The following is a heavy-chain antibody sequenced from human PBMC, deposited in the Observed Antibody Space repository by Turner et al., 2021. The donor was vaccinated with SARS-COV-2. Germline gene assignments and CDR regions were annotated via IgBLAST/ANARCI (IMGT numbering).Heavy chain of an antibody. D-gene: IGHD6-19*01. CDR3: ARGSGWVADY. CDR1: GFTFNNHW. V-gene: IGHV3-7*01. J-gene: IGHJ4*02. Sequence: EVQLAESGGGWVQPGGSLRLSCAASGFTFNNHWMNWVRQAPGKGLEWVAIIKQDGSETLYVDSVKGRFTISRDNAKNSLYLQMNSLRAEDTAIYYCARGSGWVADYWGQGTLVTVSS. CDR2: IKQDGSET.